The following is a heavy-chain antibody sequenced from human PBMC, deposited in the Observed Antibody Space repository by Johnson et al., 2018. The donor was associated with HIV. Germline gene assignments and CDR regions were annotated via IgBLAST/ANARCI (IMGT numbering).Heavy chain of an antibody. D-gene: IGHD6-19*01. J-gene: IGHJ3*02. V-gene: IGHV3-30-3*01. CDR3: GRGYSSGWSDGFDI. Sequence: VQLVESGGGVVQPGRSLRLSCAASGFTFSSYAMHWVRQAPGKGLEWVAVISYDGSNKYYADSVKGRFSISRDNAKNSLYLQMNSLRAEDTALYYCGRGYSSGWSDGFDIWGQGTMVTVSS. CDR2: ISYDGSNK. CDR1: GFTFSSYA.